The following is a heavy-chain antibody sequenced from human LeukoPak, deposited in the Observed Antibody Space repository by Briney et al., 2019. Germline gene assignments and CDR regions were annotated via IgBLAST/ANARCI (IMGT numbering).Heavy chain of an antibody. J-gene: IGHJ4*02. CDR1: GGSISSGDYY. CDR3: AREPPNQSRVYFDY. CDR2: IYYSGST. D-gene: IGHD1-14*01. V-gene: IGHV4-30-4*08. Sequence: SQTLSLTCTVSGGSISSGDYYWSWIRQPPGKGLELIGYIYYSGSTYYNPSLKSRVTISVDTSKNQFSLKLSSVTAADTAVYYCAREPPNQSRVYFDYWGQGTLVTVSS.